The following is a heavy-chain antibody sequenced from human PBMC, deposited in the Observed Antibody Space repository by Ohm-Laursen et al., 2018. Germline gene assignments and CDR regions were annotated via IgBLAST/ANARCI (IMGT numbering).Heavy chain of an antibody. Sequence: SLRLSCAASGFTFSTYAMHWVRQAPGKGLEWVAVMSFDGSNKYYGESEKGRFNIYRDNSKNTLFLQMNSLRAEDTAVCYCASLVEMSTPDDYWGQGTLVTVSS. J-gene: IGHJ4*02. CDR1: GFTFSTYA. CDR3: ASLVEMSTPDDY. V-gene: IGHV3-30*03. D-gene: IGHD5-24*01. CDR2: MSFDGSNK.